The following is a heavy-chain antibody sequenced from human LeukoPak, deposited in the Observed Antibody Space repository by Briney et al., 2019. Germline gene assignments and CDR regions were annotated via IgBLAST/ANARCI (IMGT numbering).Heavy chain of an antibody. D-gene: IGHD4-17*01. Sequence: GGSLRLSCAASGFTFSSYAMSWVRQAPGKGLEWVANIKQDGSEKHYVDSVKGRFTISRDNAKNSLYLQMNSLRVEDTAVYYCARATVTDSIFVYWGQGTLVTVSS. J-gene: IGHJ4*02. CDR2: IKQDGSEK. V-gene: IGHV3-7*01. CDR1: GFTFSSYA. CDR3: ARATVTDSIFVY.